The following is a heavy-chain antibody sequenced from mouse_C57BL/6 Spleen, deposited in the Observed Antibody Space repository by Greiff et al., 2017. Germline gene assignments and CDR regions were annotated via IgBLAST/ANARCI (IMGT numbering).Heavy chain of an antibody. J-gene: IGHJ4*01. D-gene: IGHD2-4*01. CDR2: FHPYNDDT. V-gene: IGHV1-47*01. Sequence: VHLEQSGAELVKPGASVKMSCKASGYTFTTYPIEWMKQNHGKSLEWIGIFHPYNDDTKYNDKFKGKATLTVEKSSSTVYLELSRLTSDDSAVYYCAGRRYDYQGYYARDYWGQGTSVTVSS. CDR3: AGRRYDYQGYYARDY. CDR1: GYTFTTYP.